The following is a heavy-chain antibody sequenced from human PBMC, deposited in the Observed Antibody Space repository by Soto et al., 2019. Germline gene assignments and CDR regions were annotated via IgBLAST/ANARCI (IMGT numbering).Heavy chain of an antibody. CDR3: ARGPGYYDFWSRHSLGSSDY. CDR1: GDSVASNSAA. Sequence: PSQALSLTGASSGDSVASNSAAWNWIRQSPSRGLEWLGRTYYGSKWYNDYAISVKSRITINPDTSKNQFSLQLNSVTHEDTAVYYCARGPGYYDFWSRHSLGSSDYCGPAPLLTLSS. CDR2: TYYGSKWYN. V-gene: IGHV6-1*01. D-gene: IGHD3-3*01. J-gene: IGHJ4*02.